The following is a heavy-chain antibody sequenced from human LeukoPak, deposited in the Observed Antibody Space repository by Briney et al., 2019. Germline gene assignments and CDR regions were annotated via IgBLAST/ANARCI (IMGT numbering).Heavy chain of an antibody. Sequence: SVKVSCKASGGTFSSYAISWVRQAPGQGLEWMGGIIPIFGTANYAQKFQGRVTITADESTSTAYMELSSLRSEDTAVYYCARDAELGLSDFDIWGQGTMVTVSS. J-gene: IGHJ3*02. CDR1: GGTFSSYA. CDR2: IIPIFGTA. V-gene: IGHV1-69*13. D-gene: IGHD7-27*01. CDR3: ARDAELGLSDFDI.